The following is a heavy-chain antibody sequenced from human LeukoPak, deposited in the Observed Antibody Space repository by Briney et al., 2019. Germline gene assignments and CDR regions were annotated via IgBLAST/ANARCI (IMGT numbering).Heavy chain of an antibody. D-gene: IGHD5-18*01. CDR1: GYTFTGYH. CDR3: ARGHSYGYGSLDY. CDR2: INPNSGGT. Sequence: ASVKVSCKASGYTFTGYHMHWVRQAPGQGLEWMGWINPNSGGTNYAQKFQGRVTMTRDTSISTAYMELSRLRSDDTAVYYCARGHSYGYGSLDYWGQGTLVTVSS. V-gene: IGHV1-2*02. J-gene: IGHJ4*02.